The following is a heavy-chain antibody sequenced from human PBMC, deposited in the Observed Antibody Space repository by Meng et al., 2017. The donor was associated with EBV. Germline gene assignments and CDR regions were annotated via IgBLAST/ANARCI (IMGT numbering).Heavy chain of an antibody. Sequence: VPLPQWGAGLLNLSETLSLTCGLSGESFSGYYCSWVRQSPGKGLEWIGEVNHAGRTNFNPSLKSRVSISLDTSKNQFSLKLNSVTVADTAVYYCAEGRGTFDYWGRGTLVTVSS. CDR1: GESFSGYY. CDR3: AEGRGTFDY. J-gene: IGHJ4*02. CDR2: VNHAGRT. V-gene: IGHV4-34*01.